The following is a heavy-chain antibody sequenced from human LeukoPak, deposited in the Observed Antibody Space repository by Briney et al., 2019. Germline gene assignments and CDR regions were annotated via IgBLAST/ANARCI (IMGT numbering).Heavy chain of an antibody. V-gene: IGHV4-38-2*01. CDR1: GYSISSGYY. Sequence: SETLSLTCAVSGYSISSGYYWGWIRQPPGKGLEWIGRLYHSGSTYYNPSLKSRFTISVDTSKNQFSLKLSSVTAADTAVYYCARVSPPNYDFWSGKRTFDYWGQGALVTVSS. CDR2: LYHSGST. CDR3: ARVSPPNYDFWSGKRTFDY. D-gene: IGHD3-3*01. J-gene: IGHJ4*02.